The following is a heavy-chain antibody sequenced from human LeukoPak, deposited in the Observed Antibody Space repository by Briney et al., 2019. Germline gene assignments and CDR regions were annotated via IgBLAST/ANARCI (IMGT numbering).Heavy chain of an antibody. D-gene: IGHD3-9*01. CDR2: MNPNSGNT. CDR3: TTAGERPIRYFDY. Sequence: GASVKVSCKASGYSFSRYDIHWVRQATGQGLEWMGWMNPNSGNTGYAQKFQGRVTMTRNTSINTAYMELSGLISEDTAVYFCTTAGERPIRYFDYWGQGTLVTVSS. J-gene: IGHJ4*02. V-gene: IGHV1-8*01. CDR1: GYSFSRYD.